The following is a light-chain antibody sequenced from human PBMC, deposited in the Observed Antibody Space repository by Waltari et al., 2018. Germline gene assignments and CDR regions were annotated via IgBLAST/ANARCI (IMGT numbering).Light chain of an antibody. CDR3: QQSYSIPYT. CDR1: QSISSF. J-gene: IGKJ2*01. V-gene: IGKV1-39*01. Sequence: DIQMTQSPSSLSASVGDRVTITCRASQSISSFLNWFQQKPGKAPKLLIYGASSLQSGVPSRFSGSGSGTDFTLTISSLQPEDFATYYCQQSYSIPYTFGQGIKLEIK. CDR2: GAS.